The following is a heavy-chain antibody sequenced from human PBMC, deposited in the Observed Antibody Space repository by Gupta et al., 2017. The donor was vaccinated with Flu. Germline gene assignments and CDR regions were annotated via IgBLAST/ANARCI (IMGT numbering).Heavy chain of an antibody. CDR1: GFTFSSYS. J-gene: IGHJ6*02. V-gene: IGHV3-21*01. Sequence: EVQLVESGGGLVKPGGSLRLSCAASGFTFSSYSMNWVRQAPGKGLEWVSSISSSSSYIYYADAVKGRFTISRDNAKNSVYLQMKRVRDEDTAVYYYAIRGGPAAIVMDVGCQGTTVTVSS. CDR2: ISSSSSYI. CDR3: AIRGGPAAIVMDV. D-gene: IGHD2-2*01.